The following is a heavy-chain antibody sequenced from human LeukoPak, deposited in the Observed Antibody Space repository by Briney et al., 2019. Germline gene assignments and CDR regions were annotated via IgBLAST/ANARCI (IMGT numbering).Heavy chain of an antibody. CDR1: GFTFSSYG. CDR2: ISYDGSNK. CDR3: ARDRTTVTVFDY. D-gene: IGHD4-17*01. J-gene: IGHJ4*02. Sequence: GGSLRLSCAASGFTFSSYGMHWVRQAPGKGLEWMAVISYDGSNKYYADSVKGRFTISRDNSKNTLYLQMNSLRDEDTAVYYCARDRTTVTVFDYWGQGVLVTVSS. V-gene: IGHV3-30*03.